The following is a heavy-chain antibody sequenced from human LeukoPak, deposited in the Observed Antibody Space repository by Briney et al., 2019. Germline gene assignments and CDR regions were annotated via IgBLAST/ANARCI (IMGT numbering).Heavy chain of an antibody. Sequence: GESLKISCQGSGYSFTTYWIAWVRQMPGKDLEWMGIIYLGDSDTRYSPSFQGQVTISADKSITTAYLQWSSLKASDTAMYYCARRPSHGGYFDLWGRGTLVTVSS. CDR2: IYLGDSDT. CDR1: GYSFTTYW. J-gene: IGHJ2*01. V-gene: IGHV5-51*01. CDR3: ARRPSHGGYFDL. D-gene: IGHD5-24*01.